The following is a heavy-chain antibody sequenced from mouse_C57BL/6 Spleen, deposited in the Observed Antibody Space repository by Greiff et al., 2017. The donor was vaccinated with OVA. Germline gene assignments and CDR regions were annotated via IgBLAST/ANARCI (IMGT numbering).Heavy chain of an antibody. D-gene: IGHD1-1*01. V-gene: IGHV1-9*01. J-gene: IGHJ2*01. Sequence: VQLQQSGAELVKPGASVKLSCKASGYTFTGYWMDWVKQRPGHGLEWIGEIFPESGSTNYNEKFKGKATFTVDKSSSTAYMQLSSLTSEDAAFYYCAISITTVVDYWGQGTTLTVSS. CDR2: IFPESGST. CDR3: AISITTVVDY. CDR1: GYTFTGYW.